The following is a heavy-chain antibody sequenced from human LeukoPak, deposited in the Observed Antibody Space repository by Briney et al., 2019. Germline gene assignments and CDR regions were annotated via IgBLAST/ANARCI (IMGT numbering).Heavy chain of an antibody. D-gene: IGHD3-22*01. V-gene: IGHV3-23*01. CDR2: VGSGGST. CDR3: ARAYYYDSSGYLQ. Sequence: GGSLRLSCAASGFMFSSYAMGWVRQAPGKGLEWVSAVGSGGSTYYADSVKGRFTISRDNSKNTLYLQMNSLRAEDTAVYYCARAYYYDSSGYLQWGQGTLVTVSS. J-gene: IGHJ4*02. CDR1: GFMFSSYA.